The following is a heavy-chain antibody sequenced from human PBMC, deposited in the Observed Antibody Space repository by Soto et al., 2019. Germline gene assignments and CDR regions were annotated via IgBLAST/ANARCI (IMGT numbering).Heavy chain of an antibody. Sequence: ASETLSLTCTVSGGSISSSSYYWGWIRQPPGKGLEWIGSIYYSGSTYYNPSLKSRVTISVDTSKNQFSLKLSSVTAADTAVYYCAGTTVTTPLPYYYYMDVWGKGTTVTVSS. CDR2: IYYSGST. J-gene: IGHJ6*03. V-gene: IGHV4-39*01. CDR1: GGSISSSSYY. D-gene: IGHD4-4*01. CDR3: AGTTVTTPLPYYYYMDV.